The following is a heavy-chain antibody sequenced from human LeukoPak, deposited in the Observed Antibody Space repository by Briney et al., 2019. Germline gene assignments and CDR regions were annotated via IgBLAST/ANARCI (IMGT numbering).Heavy chain of an antibody. V-gene: IGHV1-18*01. J-gene: IGHJ6*03. CDR1: GYTFTSYG. CDR2: ISAYNGNT. D-gene: IGHD1-26*01. Sequence: ASVKVSCKASGYTFTSYGISWVRQAPGQGLEWMGWISAYNGNTNYAQKLQGRVTMTTDTSTSTAYMGLRSLRSDDTAVYYCARDPGSYSNYGYMDVWGKGTTVTVSS. CDR3: ARDPGSYSNYGYMDV.